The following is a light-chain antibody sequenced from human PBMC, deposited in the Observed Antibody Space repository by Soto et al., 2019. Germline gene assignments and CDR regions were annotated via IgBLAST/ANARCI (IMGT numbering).Light chain of an antibody. CDR3: QQYGNSSWT. CDR1: QSISSY. V-gene: IGKV1-39*01. J-gene: IGKJ1*01. Sequence: DIQMTQSPSSLSASVVDRVTITFRASQSISSYLNWYQQKPGKAPKLLIYAASSLQSGVPSRFSGSGSGTDFTLTINRLEPEDFAVYYCQQYGNSSWTFGQGTKVDIK. CDR2: AAS.